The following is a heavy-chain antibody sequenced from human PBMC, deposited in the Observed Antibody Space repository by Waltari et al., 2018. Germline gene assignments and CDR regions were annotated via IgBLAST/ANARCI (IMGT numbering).Heavy chain of an antibody. CDR2: TSAHNDDT. J-gene: IGHJ4*02. CDR3: ARGYYSDYVFDY. D-gene: IGHD5-12*01. Sequence: QVQLVQSGSEVKNPGASVKVSCKASGYIFTSYGISWVRQAPGQGLEWMGWTSAHNDDTNYVQRFQGRLTMTTDTSTNTAYMELRSLTSDDTAVYFCARGYYSDYVFDYWGQGTLVIVSS. V-gene: IGHV1-18*01. CDR1: GYIFTSYG.